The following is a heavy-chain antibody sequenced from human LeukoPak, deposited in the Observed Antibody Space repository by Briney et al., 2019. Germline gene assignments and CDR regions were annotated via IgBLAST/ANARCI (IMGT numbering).Heavy chain of an antibody. Sequence: PSETLSLTCTVSGGSISSSSYYWGWIRQPPGKGLEWIGSIYYSGSTYYNPSLKSRVTISVDTSKNQFSLKLSSVTAADTAVYYCARDLTFGITIFGVVIPRGPRGWFDPWGQGTLVTVSS. D-gene: IGHD3-3*01. CDR1: GGSISSSSYY. CDR2: IYYSGST. V-gene: IGHV4-39*07. CDR3: ARDLTFGITIFGVVIPRGPRGWFDP. J-gene: IGHJ5*02.